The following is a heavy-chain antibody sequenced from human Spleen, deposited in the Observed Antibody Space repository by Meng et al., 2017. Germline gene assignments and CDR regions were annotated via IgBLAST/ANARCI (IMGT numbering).Heavy chain of an antibody. CDR3: TRVGSLSLQTGEYSSGWNYFDL. J-gene: IGHJ4*02. V-gene: IGHV3-49*03. D-gene: IGHD6-19*01. CDR2: IRSKAYGGTI. CDR1: GFTFGDYS. Sequence: GGSLRLSCAASGFTFGDYSINWFRQAPGQGLEWVSVIRSKAYGGTIEYAPSVQGRFTISRDDSKSTAYLQMSSLRTEDTAVYYCTRVGSLSLQTGEYSSGWNYFDLWGQGTRVTGSS.